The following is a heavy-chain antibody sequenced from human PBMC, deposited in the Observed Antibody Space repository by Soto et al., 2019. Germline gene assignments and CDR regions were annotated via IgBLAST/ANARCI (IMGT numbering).Heavy chain of an antibody. CDR1: GGPFSSHT. J-gene: IGHJ2*01. CDR2: IIPGLGTT. D-gene: IGHD4-17*01. CDR3: ASPDFGDYWYFDL. Sequence: QDQLVQSGAEVKKPGSSVKVSCKAFGGPFSSHTFSWVRQAPGQGLEWMGRIIPGLGTTTYAQKFQGRVTITADESVTTVYMELNSLSTEDTAVYYCASPDFGDYWYFDLWGRGTLVTVSS. V-gene: IGHV1-69*08.